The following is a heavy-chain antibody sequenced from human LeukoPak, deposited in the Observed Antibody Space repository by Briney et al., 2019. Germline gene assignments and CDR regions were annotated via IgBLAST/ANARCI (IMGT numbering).Heavy chain of an antibody. D-gene: IGHD1-26*01. J-gene: IGHJ4*02. CDR3: ARTRSGYLADY. V-gene: IGHV4-4*07. Sequence: SETLSLTCTVSGGSISSDYWSWIRQPAGKRLEWIGRIYTSGNTNYNPSLKSRATMSVDTSKNQFSLKLSSVTAADTAVYYCARTRSGYLADYWGQGTLVTVSS. CDR1: GGSISSDY. CDR2: IYTSGNT.